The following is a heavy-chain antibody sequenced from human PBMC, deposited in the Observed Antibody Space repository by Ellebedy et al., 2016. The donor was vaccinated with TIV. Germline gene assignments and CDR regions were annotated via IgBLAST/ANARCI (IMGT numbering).Heavy chain of an antibody. J-gene: IGHJ4*02. CDR1: GFTFTTYW. Sequence: GESLKISCAASGFTFTTYWMSWVRQAPGKGLEWVANIKQDGSEKYYVDSVKGRFTISRDNAKNSLYLQMNSLRAEDTAVYYCAIRGRYWGQGTLATVSS. D-gene: IGHD3-10*01. V-gene: IGHV3-7*03. CDR3: AIRGRY. CDR2: IKQDGSEK.